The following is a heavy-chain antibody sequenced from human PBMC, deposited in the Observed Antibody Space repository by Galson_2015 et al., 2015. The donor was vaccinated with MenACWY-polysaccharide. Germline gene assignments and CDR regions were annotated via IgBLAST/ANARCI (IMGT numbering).Heavy chain of an antibody. CDR1: GFTVGSNS. CDR2: LYNNGNR. V-gene: IGHV3-53*01. Sequence: SLRLSCAASGFTVGSNSMTWVRQAPGKGLEWVSVLYNNGNRYYADSVKGRFTISRDDSENTVDLQMNSLRADDTAVYYCAREGSRIVFHAFDFWGQGTMVTVSS. J-gene: IGHJ3*01. D-gene: IGHD2-21*01. CDR3: AREGSRIVFHAFDF.